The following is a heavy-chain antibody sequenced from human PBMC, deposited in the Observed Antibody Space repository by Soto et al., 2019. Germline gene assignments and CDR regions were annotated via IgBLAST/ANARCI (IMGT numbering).Heavy chain of an antibody. V-gene: IGHV3-23*01. D-gene: IGHD3-10*01. CDR2: ISGSGGST. J-gene: IGHJ6*02. CDR1: GFTFSSYA. CDR3: AKGTHLTVRGVTYYYYYEMDV. Sequence: EVQLLESGGGLVQPGGSLRLSCAASGFTFSSYAMSWVRQAPGKGLEWVSGISGSGGSTYYADSVKGRFTISRDNSKNTLYLQMNSLRAEDTAVYYYAKGTHLTVRGVTYYYYYEMDVWGQGTTVTVTS.